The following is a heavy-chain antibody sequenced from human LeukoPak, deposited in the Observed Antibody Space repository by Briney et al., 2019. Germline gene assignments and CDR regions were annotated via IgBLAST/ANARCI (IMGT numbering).Heavy chain of an antibody. CDR2: INPNSGGT. D-gene: IGHD2-8*01. J-gene: IGHJ3*02. Sequence: GASVTVSCKASGYTFTGYYMHWVRQAPGQGLEWMGWINPNSGGTNYAQKFQGRVTMTRDTSISTAYMELSRLRSDDTAVYYCARTSGGMVYAPVSIWGQGTMVTVSS. CDR1: GYTFTGYY. V-gene: IGHV1-2*02. CDR3: ARTSGGMVYAPVSI.